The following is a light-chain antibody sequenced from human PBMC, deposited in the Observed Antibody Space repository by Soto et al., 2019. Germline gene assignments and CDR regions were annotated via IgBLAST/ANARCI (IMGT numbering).Light chain of an antibody. Sequence: DIRMTQSPSSLSASVGDRVTITCRASQTISRYLNWYQQKPGQAPKLLIYATYTPQSGVPSRFSGGATGTEFTLTITSLHPEDFATYYCQQNYSGPLTFGGGTKVDIK. V-gene: IGKV1-39*01. CDR1: QTISRY. CDR2: ATY. CDR3: QQNYSGPLT. J-gene: IGKJ4*01.